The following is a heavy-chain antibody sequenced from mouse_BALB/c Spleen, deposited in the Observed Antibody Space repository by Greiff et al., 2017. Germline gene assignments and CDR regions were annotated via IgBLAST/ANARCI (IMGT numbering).Heavy chain of an antibody. J-gene: IGHJ2*01. CDR2: IRSKSNKYAT. D-gene: IGHD2-1*01. Sequence: TGGGLVQPKGSLTLSCAASGFPFNTNALNWVRQAPGKGLEWVARIRSKSNKYATYYADSVKDRFTISRDDSQSMLYLQMNNLKTEDTAIYYCVRDYGNYFDYWGQGTTLTVSS. V-gene: IGHV10S3*01. CDR1: GFPFNTNA. CDR3: VRDYGNYFDY.